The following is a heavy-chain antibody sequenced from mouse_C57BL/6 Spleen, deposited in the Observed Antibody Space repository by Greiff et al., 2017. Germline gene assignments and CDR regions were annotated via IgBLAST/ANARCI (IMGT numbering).Heavy chain of an antibody. Sequence: EVKLMESGGDLVKPGGSLKLSCAASGFTFSNYGMSWVRQTPDKRLEWVATISSGGSYTYYPDSVQGRFTISRDNAKNTLYLQMSSLKSEDTAMYYCARQGGITFDYWGQGTTLTVSS. V-gene: IGHV5-6*01. D-gene: IGHD1-1*01. CDR2: ISSGGSYT. CDR3: ARQGGITFDY. CDR1: GFTFSNYG. J-gene: IGHJ2*01.